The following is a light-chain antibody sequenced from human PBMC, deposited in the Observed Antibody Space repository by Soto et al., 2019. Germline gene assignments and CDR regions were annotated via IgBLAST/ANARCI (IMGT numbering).Light chain of an antibody. V-gene: IGKV1-5*03. Sequence: DIQMTQSPSTLSGSVGARVTITCRASQTISSRLAWYQQKPGKAPKLLTYKASTLKSGVPSRSSGTGSRSEFTLTISSLQPDDFATYYCHHYNSYSEAFGNGTKVELK. J-gene: IGKJ1*01. CDR3: HHYNSYSEA. CDR2: KAS. CDR1: QTISSR.